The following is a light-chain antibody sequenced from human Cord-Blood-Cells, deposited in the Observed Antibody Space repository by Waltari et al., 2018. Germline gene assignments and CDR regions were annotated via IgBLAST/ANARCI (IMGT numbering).Light chain of an antibody. CDR3: CSYAGSSTFV. V-gene: IGLV2-23*02. CDR1: SSDVGSYNL. Sequence: QSALTQPASVSGSPGQSITISCTGTSSDVGSYNLVSWYQQHPGKAPKLMLYEVSTRPSGVSNRFSGSKSGNTASLTISGLQAEDEADYYCCSYAGSSTFVFGTGTKVTVL. J-gene: IGLJ1*01. CDR2: EVS.